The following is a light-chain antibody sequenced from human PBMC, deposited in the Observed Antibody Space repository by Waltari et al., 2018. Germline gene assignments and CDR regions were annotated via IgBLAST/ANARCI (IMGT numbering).Light chain of an antibody. V-gene: IGKV3-20*01. J-gene: IGKJ2*01. Sequence: VLTQSPGTLSSSPGETATLTCRASQSLTKRYLAWYQQNPGQAPRPLIYGASSRAAGIPDRFSGSGSGTDFTLTISRLEPDDFAVYYCQQYGSSVMYTFGQGTKLEIK. CDR2: GAS. CDR3: QQYGSSVMYT. CDR1: QSLTKRY.